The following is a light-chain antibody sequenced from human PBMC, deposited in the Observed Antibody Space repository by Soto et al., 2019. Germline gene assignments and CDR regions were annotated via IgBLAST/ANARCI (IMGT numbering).Light chain of an antibody. CDR2: EVS. V-gene: IGLV2-23*02. Sequence: QSALTQPASVSGSPGQSITISCTGTSSDVGGYNYVSWYQLHPGKAPKLMIHEVSERPSGVSNRFSGSKSGNTASLTISGLQAEDEADYYCSSYAGSSDLVFGGGTKLTVL. CDR1: SSDVGGYNY. J-gene: IGLJ2*01. CDR3: SSYAGSSDLV.